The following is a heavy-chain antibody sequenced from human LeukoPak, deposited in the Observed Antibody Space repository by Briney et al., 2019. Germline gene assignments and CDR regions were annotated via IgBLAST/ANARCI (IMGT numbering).Heavy chain of an antibody. CDR3: ARGCCSGGTCYLFDY. D-gene: IGHD2-15*01. Sequence: GGSLRLSCAASGFTFSDSYMSWIRQAPGKGLEWISYISSSGGTIYYANSVKGRFSISRDNAKNSLYLQMNSLRAEDTAVYYCARGCCSGGTCYLFDYWGQGTLVTVSS. CDR2: ISSSGGTI. V-gene: IGHV3-11*04. J-gene: IGHJ4*02. CDR1: GFTFSDSY.